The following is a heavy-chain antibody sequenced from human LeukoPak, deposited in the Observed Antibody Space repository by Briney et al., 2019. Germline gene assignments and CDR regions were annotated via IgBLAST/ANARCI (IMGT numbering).Heavy chain of an antibody. J-gene: IGHJ5*02. CDR2: IYYSGST. CDR1: GGSISSSSYY. D-gene: IGHD6-13*01. V-gene: IGHV4-39*07. CDR3: AREGGYSSSWYYSGWFDP. Sequence: SETLSLTCTVSGGSISSSSYYWGWIRQPPGKGLEWIGSIYYSGSTYYNPSLKSRVTIPVDTSKNQFSLKLSSVTAADMAVYYCAREGGYSSSWYYSGWFDPWGQGTLVTVSS.